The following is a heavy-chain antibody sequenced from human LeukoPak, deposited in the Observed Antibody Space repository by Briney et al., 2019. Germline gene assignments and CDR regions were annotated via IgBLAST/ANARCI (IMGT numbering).Heavy chain of an antibody. CDR3: ANPHSSVGGYSYGYTY. V-gene: IGHV3-23*01. CDR1: GFTFSSYG. D-gene: IGHD5-18*01. CDR2: ISGSGGST. Sequence: GGSLRLSCAASGFTFSSYGMSWVRQAPGKGLEWVSAISGSGGSTYYADSVKGRFTISRDNSKNTLYLQMNSLRAEDTAVYYCANPHSSVGGYSYGYTYWGQGTLVTVSS. J-gene: IGHJ4*02.